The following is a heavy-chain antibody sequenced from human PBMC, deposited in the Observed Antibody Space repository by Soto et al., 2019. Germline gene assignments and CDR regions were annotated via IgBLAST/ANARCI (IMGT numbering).Heavy chain of an antibody. J-gene: IGHJ4*02. V-gene: IGHV4-59*08. Sequence: SETLSLTCTVSGGSISSYYWSWIRQPPGKGLEWIGYIYYSGSTNYNPSLKSRVTISVDTSKNQFSLKLNSMTAADTAVYYCVRHNYGSGSTYVDYWGQGTLLTVSS. CDR2: IYYSGST. CDR1: GGSISSYY. D-gene: IGHD3-10*01. CDR3: VRHNYGSGSTYVDY.